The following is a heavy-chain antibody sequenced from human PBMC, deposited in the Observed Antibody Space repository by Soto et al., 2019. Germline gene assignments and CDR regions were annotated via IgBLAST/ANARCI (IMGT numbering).Heavy chain of an antibody. CDR3: VRTLLSTGSYYFDY. J-gene: IGHJ4*02. CDR1: GGSISSYS. D-gene: IGHD1-26*01. CDR2: ISYSGST. V-gene: IGHV4-59*08. Sequence: SETLSLTCTVSGGSISSYSWTWIRQPPGKGLEWIGYISYSGSTNYNPSLKSRVTVSVETSKNQFSLKLTSVTAADTAVYYCVRTLLSTGSYYFDYWGQGTLVTVSS.